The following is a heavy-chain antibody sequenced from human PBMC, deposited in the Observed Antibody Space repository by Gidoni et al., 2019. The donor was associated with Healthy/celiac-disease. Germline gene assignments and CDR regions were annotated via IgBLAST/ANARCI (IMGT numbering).Heavy chain of an antibody. CDR3: AHRGWELPDY. D-gene: IGHD1-26*01. CDR1: GFTFSSYG. Sequence: QVQLVESGGGVVQPGRSLRLSCAASGFTFSSYGMHWVRQAPGKGLEWVAVISYDGSNKYYADSVKGRFTISRDNSKNTLYLQMNSLRAEDTAVYYCAHRGWELPDYWGQGTLVTVSS. CDR2: ISYDGSNK. V-gene: IGHV3-30*03. J-gene: IGHJ4*02.